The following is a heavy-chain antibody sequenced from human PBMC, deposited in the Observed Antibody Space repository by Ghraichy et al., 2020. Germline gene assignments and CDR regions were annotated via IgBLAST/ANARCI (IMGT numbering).Heavy chain of an antibody. CDR2: IHYRENT. CDR1: GGSISSYY. D-gene: IGHD3-22*01. V-gene: IGHV4-59*08. Sequence: ESLNISCTVSGGSISSYYWSWIRQPPGKGLEWIGYIHYRENTKYNPSLTGRVTISIDTSNNQFSLKLSSVTAADTALYYCARHGRDHGDSYHDFWGQGTLVTVST. J-gene: IGHJ4*02. CDR3: ARHGRDHGDSYHDF.